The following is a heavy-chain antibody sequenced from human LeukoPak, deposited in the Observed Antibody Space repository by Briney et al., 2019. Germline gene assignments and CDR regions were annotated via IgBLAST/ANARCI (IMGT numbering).Heavy chain of an antibody. CDR3: ARLGYNWNYLH. J-gene: IGHJ4*02. V-gene: IGHV4-39*01. CDR1: GDSINNGAYY. D-gene: IGHD1-7*01. Sequence: SETLSLTCTVSGDSINNGAYYWGWIRQPPGKGLEWTATISYTGRTDYTPSLMSRVTISVDTPKNQFSLRLTSVTAADAAVYYCARLGYNWNYLHWGQGSLVTVSS. CDR2: ISYTGRT.